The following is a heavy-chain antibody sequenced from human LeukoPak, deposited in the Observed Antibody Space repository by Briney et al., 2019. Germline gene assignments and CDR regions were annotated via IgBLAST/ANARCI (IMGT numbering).Heavy chain of an antibody. CDR3: AKDVRNSFYYYYYMDV. CDR1: EFSVGSNY. CDR2: ISGSASST. D-gene: IGHD1/OR15-1a*01. V-gene: IGHV3-23*01. Sequence: GGSLRLSCAASEFSVGSNYMTWVRQAPGKGLEWVSAISGSASSTYHADSVKGRFTISRDNSKNTLYLQMNSLRADDTAVYYCAKDVRNSFYYYYYMDVWGKGTTVTISS. J-gene: IGHJ6*03.